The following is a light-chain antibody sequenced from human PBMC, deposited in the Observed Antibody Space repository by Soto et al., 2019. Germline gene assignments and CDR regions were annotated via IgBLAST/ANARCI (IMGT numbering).Light chain of an antibody. Sequence: EIVLTQSPDTLSLSPGDSATLSCRASQSVINNYLAWYQQMPGRAPRLLIYGASNRATGVPDRFIGSGSGTDFTLIISRLEPEDFAVFYCQQYHDSITFGQGTRLEI. CDR3: QQYHDSIT. CDR1: QSVINNY. CDR2: GAS. J-gene: IGKJ5*01. V-gene: IGKV3-20*01.